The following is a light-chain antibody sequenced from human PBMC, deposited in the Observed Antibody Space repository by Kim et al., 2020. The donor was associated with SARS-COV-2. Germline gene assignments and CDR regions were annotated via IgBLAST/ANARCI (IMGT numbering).Light chain of an antibody. CDR1: NSDVGGYNY. CDR2: DVS. J-gene: IGLJ1*01. V-gene: IGLV2-14*03. CDR3: SSYTSSSTLV. Sequence: QPCTVSCTGTNSDVGGYNYVSWYQQHPGKAPKLMIYDVSNRPSGVSNRFSGSKSGNTASLTISGLQAEDEADYYCSSYTSSSTLVFGTGTKVTVL.